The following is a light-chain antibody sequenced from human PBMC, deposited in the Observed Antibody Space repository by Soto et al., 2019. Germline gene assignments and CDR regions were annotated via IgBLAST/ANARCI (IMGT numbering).Light chain of an antibody. Sequence: QSVLTQPPSASGTPGQRVTISCSGRSSNIGSNAVNWYQDLPGKAPKLFIYSNNQRPSGVPDRCSGSKSGTSASLVISGLQSEDEAAYYCTAWDDSLNGYVFGTGTKLTVL. CDR1: SSNIGSNA. J-gene: IGLJ1*01. V-gene: IGLV1-44*01. CDR2: SNN. CDR3: TAWDDSLNGYV.